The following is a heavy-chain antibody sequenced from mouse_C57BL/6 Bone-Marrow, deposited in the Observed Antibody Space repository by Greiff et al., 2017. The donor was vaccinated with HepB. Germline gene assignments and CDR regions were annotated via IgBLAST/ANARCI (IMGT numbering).Heavy chain of an antibody. J-gene: IGHJ3*01. CDR3: ADTTASKPGWFAY. V-gene: IGHV1-9*01. Sequence: VQLQQSGAELMKPGASVKLSCKATGYTFTGYWIEWVKQRPGHGLEWIGEILPGSGSTNYNEKFKGKATLTVDTSSSTAYMQLSSLTSEDSAVYFCADTTASKPGWFAYWGQGTLVTVSA. CDR1: GYTFTGYW. CDR2: ILPGSGST. D-gene: IGHD1-2*01.